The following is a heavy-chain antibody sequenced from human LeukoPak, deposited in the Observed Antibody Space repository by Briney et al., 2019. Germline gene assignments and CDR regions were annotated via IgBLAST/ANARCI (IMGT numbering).Heavy chain of an antibody. D-gene: IGHD3-10*01. CDR2: INQSGST. J-gene: IGHJ5*02. Sequence: PSETLSLTCTVYGGSFSDYYWSWIRQPPGKGLEWIGEINQSGSTSYIPSLKSRVTISVDTSKILFSLKLNSVTAADTAVYYCARAPSYYYGSGTKGWFDPWGQGTLVTVSS. CDR1: GGSFSDYY. CDR3: ARAPSYYYGSGTKGWFDP. V-gene: IGHV4-34*01.